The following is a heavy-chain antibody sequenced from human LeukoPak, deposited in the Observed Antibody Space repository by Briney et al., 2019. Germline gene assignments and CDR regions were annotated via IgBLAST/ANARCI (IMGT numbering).Heavy chain of an antibody. CDR3: ARRAPDYDILAGYANDAFDI. D-gene: IGHD3-9*01. J-gene: IGHJ3*02. CDR1: GGSINTYH. Sequence: PSETLSLTCTVSGGSINTYHWSWIRQPAGKGLEWVGRVYTSGNTNYNPSLKSRVTMSVDTSKNQFSLKLTSVTAADTAVYYCARRAPDYDILAGYANDAFDIWGQGTMVTVSS. V-gene: IGHV4-4*07. CDR2: VYTSGNT.